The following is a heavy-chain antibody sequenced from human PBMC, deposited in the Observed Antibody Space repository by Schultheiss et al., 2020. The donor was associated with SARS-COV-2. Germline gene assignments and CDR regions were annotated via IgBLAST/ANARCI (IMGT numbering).Heavy chain of an antibody. V-gene: IGHV4-59*08. Sequence: SETLSLTCTVSGGSISSYYWSWIRQPPGKGLEWIGYIYYSGSTNYNPSLKSRVTISVDTSKNQFSLKLSSVTAADTAVYYCARGGYYDFWIDYWGQGTLVTVSS. CDR1: GGSISSYY. CDR3: ARGGYYDFWIDY. D-gene: IGHD3-3*01. CDR2: IYYSGST. J-gene: IGHJ4*02.